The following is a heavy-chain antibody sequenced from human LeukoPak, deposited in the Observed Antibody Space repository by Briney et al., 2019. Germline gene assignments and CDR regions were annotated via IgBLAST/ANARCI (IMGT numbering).Heavy chain of an antibody. D-gene: IGHD6-19*01. Sequence: GSLKLPFATPGFTFSGSCKDLVRQASRKGLGLVCRIRSKANNYATAYAASVKDRFTISRDDSTNTAYLQMNSLKTEDTAVYFCTTQYSSGPPGYWGQGTLVTVSS. J-gene: IGHJ4*02. CDR1: GFTFSGSC. V-gene: IGHV3-73*01. CDR2: IRSKANNYAT. CDR3: TTQYSSGPPGY.